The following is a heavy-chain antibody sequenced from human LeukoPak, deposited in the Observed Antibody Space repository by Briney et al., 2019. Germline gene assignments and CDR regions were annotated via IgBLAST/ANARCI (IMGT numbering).Heavy chain of an antibody. Sequence: ASVKVSCKVSGSGSGYTLSELSMHWVRQAPGKGLEWMGGFDPEDGETIYAQKFQGRVTTTEDTSTDTAYMELSSLRSEDTAVYYCATSVRDSGNYGYDAFDIWGQGTMVTVSS. CDR3: ATSVRDSGNYGYDAFDI. J-gene: IGHJ3*02. CDR2: FDPEDGET. V-gene: IGHV1-24*01. CDR1: GSGSGYTLSELS. D-gene: IGHD1-26*01.